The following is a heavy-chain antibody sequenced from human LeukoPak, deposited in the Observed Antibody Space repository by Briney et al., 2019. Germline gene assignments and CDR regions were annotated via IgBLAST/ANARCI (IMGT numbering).Heavy chain of an antibody. CDR2: LTRGSSNI. CDR1: GFPFMTYA. CDR3: ARVVPVHEYYNSYMDV. J-gene: IGHJ6*03. Sequence: SGGSLRLSCEASGFPFMTYAMNWVRQSPGKGLEWVAFLTRGSSNIQYAESVKGRFTISRDNGKDSLFLQMNSLRAEDTAVYYCARVVPVHEYYNSYMDVWGKGTTVTVSS. D-gene: IGHD1-1*01. V-gene: IGHV3-48*01.